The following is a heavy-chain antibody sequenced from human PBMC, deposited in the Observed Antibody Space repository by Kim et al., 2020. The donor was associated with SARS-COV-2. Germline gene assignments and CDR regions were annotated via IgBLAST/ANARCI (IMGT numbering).Heavy chain of an antibody. CDR3: TTLYVGSGWSQAPHLYGMDV. D-gene: IGHD6-19*01. CDR1: GFTFSNAW. CDR2: IKSKTDGETT. V-gene: IGHV3-15*01. J-gene: IGHJ6*02. Sequence: GGSLRLSCAASGFTFSNAWMSWVRQAPGKGLEWVGRIKSKTDGETTDYAAPVKGRLTISRDDSKSTLFLQMNSLKTEDTAVYYCTTLYVGSGWSQAPHLYGMDVWGQGTTVTVSS.